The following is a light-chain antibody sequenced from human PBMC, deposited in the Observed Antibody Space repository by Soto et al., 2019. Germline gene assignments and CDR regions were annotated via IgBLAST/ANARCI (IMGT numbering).Light chain of an antibody. CDR1: QSVGTS. V-gene: IGKV3-11*01. CDR3: QHRSSWPRS. J-gene: IGKJ1*01. Sequence: DIVLTQSPATLSLSPGDRATLSCRASQSVGTSLAWYKQQPGQAPRLLIHDAAYRASGIPERFSGSGSGTAFCLSISSLEPDDFAVYYCQHRSSWPRSFGRGTKVEV. CDR2: DAA.